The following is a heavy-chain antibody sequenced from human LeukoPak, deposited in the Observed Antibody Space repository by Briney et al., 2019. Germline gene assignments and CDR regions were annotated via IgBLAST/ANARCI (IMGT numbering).Heavy chain of an antibody. Sequence: SETLSLTCAVYGGSFSGHSWSWIRQPPGKGLEWIGEVIHGGSTNYNPSLKSRVIISLDTSKNQFSLKLNSVNAADTAVYYCARHGPRVWGSYRYGFDSWGQGTLVTVSS. CDR2: VIHGGST. D-gene: IGHD3-16*02. CDR3: ARHGPRVWGSYRYGFDS. V-gene: IGHV4-34*12. J-gene: IGHJ4*02. CDR1: GGSFSGHS.